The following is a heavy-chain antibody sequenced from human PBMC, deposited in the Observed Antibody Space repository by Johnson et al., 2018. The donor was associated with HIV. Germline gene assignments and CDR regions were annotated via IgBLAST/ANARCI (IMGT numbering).Heavy chain of an antibody. V-gene: IGHV3-9*01. CDR2: ISWNSGSI. Sequence: VQLVESGGVLVQPGRSLRLSCAASGFTFDDYAMHWVRQAPGKGLEWVSGISWNSGSIGYADSVKGRFTISRDNAKNSLYLQMNSLRAEDTAVYYCTTAKWLLGAFDIWGQGTMVTVSS. CDR1: GFTFDDYA. CDR3: TTAKWLLGAFDI. D-gene: IGHD3-22*01. J-gene: IGHJ3*02.